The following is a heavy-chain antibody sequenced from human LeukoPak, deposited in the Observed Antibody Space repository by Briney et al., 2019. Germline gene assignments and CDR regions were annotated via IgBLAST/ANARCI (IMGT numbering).Heavy chain of an antibody. D-gene: IGHD2-8*01. V-gene: IGHV1-2*04. Sequence: AASVKVSCKASGYTFTGYYMHWVRQAPGQGLEWMGWINPNSGGTNYAQKFQGWVTITRDTSISAAYMELSRLRCDVTAVYYYARDNGSGRDVWGGGATVSVSS. J-gene: IGHJ6*04. CDR1: GYTFTGYY. CDR2: INPNSGGT. CDR3: ARDNGSGRDV.